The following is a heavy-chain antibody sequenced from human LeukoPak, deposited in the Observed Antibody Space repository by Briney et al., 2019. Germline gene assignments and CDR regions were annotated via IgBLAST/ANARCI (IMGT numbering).Heavy chain of an antibody. J-gene: IGHJ6*03. Sequence: PSETLSLTCTVSGGSISSYYWSWIRQPPGKGLEWIGYIYYSGSTNYNPSLKSRVTISADTSKNQFSLKLSSVTAADTAVYYCARQAVVTPHYYYYMDVWGKGTTVTVSS. D-gene: IGHD4-23*01. CDR3: ARQAVVTPHYYYYMDV. CDR2: IYYSGST. CDR1: GGSISSYY. V-gene: IGHV4-59*01.